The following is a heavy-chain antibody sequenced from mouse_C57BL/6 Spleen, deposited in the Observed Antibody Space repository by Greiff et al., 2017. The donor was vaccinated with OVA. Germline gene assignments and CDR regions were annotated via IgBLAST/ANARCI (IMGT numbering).Heavy chain of an antibody. CDR2: INPSSGYT. CDR3: ARLGPFYAMDY. CDR1: GYTFTSYW. Sequence: QVQLQQSGAELAKPRASVKLSCKASGYTFTSYWMHWVKQRPGQGLEWIGYINPSSGYTKYNQKFKDKATLTADKSSSPAYLQLSSLTYEDSAVYDCARLGPFYAMDYWGQGTSVTVSS. V-gene: IGHV1-7*01. J-gene: IGHJ4*01. D-gene: IGHD4-1*01.